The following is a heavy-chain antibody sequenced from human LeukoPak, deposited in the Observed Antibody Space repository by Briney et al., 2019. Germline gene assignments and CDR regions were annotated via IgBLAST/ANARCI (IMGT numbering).Heavy chain of an antibody. Sequence: GGSLRLSCAASGFTFSSYAMHWVRQAPGKGLEWVAIISYDGSNKYYADSVKGRFTISRDNSKNTLYLQMNSLRVEDTATYYCVQVQFWGRGTLVTVSS. CDR3: VQVQF. CDR2: ISYDGSNK. J-gene: IGHJ1*01. D-gene: IGHD4-11*01. V-gene: IGHV3-30*04. CDR1: GFTFSSYA.